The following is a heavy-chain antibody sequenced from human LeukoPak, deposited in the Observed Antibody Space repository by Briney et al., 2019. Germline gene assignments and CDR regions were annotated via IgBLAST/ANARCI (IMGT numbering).Heavy chain of an antibody. CDR1: GFTVSSNY. J-gene: IGHJ4*02. D-gene: IGHD3-10*01. Sequence: PGGSLRLSCAASGFTVSSNYMSWVRQAPGKGLEWVSVIYSGGSTYYADSVEGRFTISRDNSKNTLYLQMNDLRPEDTAKYYCAKRNTMIRGGPCFDHWGQGLLVTVSS. CDR3: AKRNTMIRGGPCFDH. CDR2: IYSGGST. V-gene: IGHV3-66*04.